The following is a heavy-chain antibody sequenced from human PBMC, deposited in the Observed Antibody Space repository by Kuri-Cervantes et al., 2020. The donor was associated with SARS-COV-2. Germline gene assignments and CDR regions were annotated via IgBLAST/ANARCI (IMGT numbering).Heavy chain of an antibody. V-gene: IGHV3-21*01. J-gene: IGHJ6*03. CDR1: GFTFSSYS. Sequence: GESLKISCAASGFTFSSYSMNWVRQAPGKGLEWVSSIRSSSSYIYYADSVKGRFTISRDNAKKSLYLQMNSLRAEDTAVYYCAREPFYDFWSGYYVYYYYYMDVWGKGTTVTVSS. CDR2: IRSSSSYI. CDR3: AREPFYDFWSGYYVYYYYYMDV. D-gene: IGHD3-3*01.